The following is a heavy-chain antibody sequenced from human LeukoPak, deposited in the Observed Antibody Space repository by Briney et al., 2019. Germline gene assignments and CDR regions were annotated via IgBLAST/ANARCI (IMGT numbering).Heavy chain of an antibody. CDR1: GYTFTSYG. J-gene: IGHJ6*03. V-gene: IGHV1-18*01. CDR3: ARGDLVRHYYYMDV. D-gene: IGHD6-6*01. CDR2: ISAYNGNT. Sequence: ASVKVSCKASGYTFTSYGISWVRQAPGQGLEWMGWISAYNGNTNYARKLQGRVTMTRDTSISTAYMELSGLRSDDTAVYYCARGDLVRHYYYMDVWGKGTTVTVSS.